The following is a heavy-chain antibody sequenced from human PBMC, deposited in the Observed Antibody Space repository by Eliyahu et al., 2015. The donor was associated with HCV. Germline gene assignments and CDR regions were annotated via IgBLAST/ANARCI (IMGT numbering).Heavy chain of an antibody. CDR3: ARGPSTGDDILTGEAYDWYFDL. Sequence: QVQLVESGGGVVQPGRSLRLPCAAXGFTFXSYAMHWVRQAPGKGLEWVAVISYDGSNKYYADSVKGRFTISRDNSKNTLYLQMNSLRAEDTAVYYCARGPSTGDDILTGEAYDWYFDLWGRGTLVTVSS. CDR2: ISYDGSNK. J-gene: IGHJ2*01. V-gene: IGHV3-30-3*01. CDR1: GFTFXSYA. D-gene: IGHD3-9*01.